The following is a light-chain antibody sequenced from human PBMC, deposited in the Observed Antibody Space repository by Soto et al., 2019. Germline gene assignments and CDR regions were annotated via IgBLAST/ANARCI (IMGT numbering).Light chain of an antibody. CDR2: DAS. CDR1: QGISSA. J-gene: IGKJ3*01. Sequence: AIQLTQSPSSLSASVGDRVTITCRASQGISSALAWYQQNPGKAPKLLIYDASSLESGVPSRFSGSGSGTEFTLTISSLQPEDFATYYCQQFNSYPRTFGPGTKVDIK. V-gene: IGKV1-13*02. CDR3: QQFNSYPRT.